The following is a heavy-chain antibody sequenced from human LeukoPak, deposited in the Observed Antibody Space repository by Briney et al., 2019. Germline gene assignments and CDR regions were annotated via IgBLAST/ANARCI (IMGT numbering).Heavy chain of an antibody. D-gene: IGHD3-10*01. Sequence: SETLSLTCTVSDGSISSSNYYWSWIRQPPGKGLEWIGEINHSGSTNYNPSLKSRVTISVDTSKNQFSLKLSSVTAADTAVYYCARAFSITIVRGATHYFDYWGQGTLVTVSS. J-gene: IGHJ4*02. CDR3: ARAFSITIVRGATHYFDY. V-gene: IGHV4-39*07. CDR2: INHSGST. CDR1: DGSISSSNYY.